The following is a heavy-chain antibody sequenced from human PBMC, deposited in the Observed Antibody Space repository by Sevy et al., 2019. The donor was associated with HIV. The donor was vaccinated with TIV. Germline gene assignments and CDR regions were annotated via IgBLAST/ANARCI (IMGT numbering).Heavy chain of an antibody. V-gene: IGHV3-48*01. CDR3: ARDGGYSNY. Sequence: GGSLRLSCAASGFTFSSYSMNWVRQAPGKGLEWVSYIRSSSSTIYYADSVKGRFTISRDNAKNSVYLQMNSLRAEDTAVYYCARDGGYSNYWGQGTLVTVSS. CDR2: IRSSSSTI. CDR1: GFTFSSYS. J-gene: IGHJ4*02. D-gene: IGHD5-18*01.